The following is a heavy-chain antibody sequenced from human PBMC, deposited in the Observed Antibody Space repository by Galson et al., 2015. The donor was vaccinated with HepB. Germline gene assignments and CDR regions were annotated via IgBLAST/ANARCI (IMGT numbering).Heavy chain of an antibody. CDR3: ARGALSPVSILPGDY. CDR1: GFTFSSYG. CDR2: IWYDGSNK. D-gene: IGHD3-3*02. Sequence: LRLSCAASGFTFSSYGMHWVRQAPGKGLEWVAVIWYDGSNKYYADSVKGRFTISRDNSKNTLYLQMNSLRAEDTAVYYCARGALSPVSILPGDYWGQGTLVTVSS. V-gene: IGHV3-33*08. J-gene: IGHJ4*02.